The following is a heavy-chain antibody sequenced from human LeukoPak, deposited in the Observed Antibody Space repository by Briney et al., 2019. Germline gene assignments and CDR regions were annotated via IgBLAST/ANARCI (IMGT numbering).Heavy chain of an antibody. CDR2: ISGSGGGT. J-gene: IGHJ6*04. CDR3: AELGITMIGGV. V-gene: IGHV3-23*01. D-gene: IGHD3-10*02. CDR1: GFTFSTYA. Sequence: GGSLRLSCAASGFTFSTYAMSWVRQAPGKGLEWVSSISGSGGGTYYADSVKGRFTISRDNAKNSLYLQMNSLRAEDTAVYYCAELGITMIGGVWGKGTTVTISS.